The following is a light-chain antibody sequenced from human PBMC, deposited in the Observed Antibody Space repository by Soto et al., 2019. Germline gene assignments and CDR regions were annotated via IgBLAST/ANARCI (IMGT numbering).Light chain of an antibody. V-gene: IGLV2-14*01. CDR3: SSFSTTSSSFLL. CDR1: NSDVGGYNY. J-gene: IGLJ3*02. CDR2: DVT. Sequence: QSVLTQPASVSDSPGQSITISCTGTNSDVGGYNYVSWYQHHPGKAPKLIVYDVTSRPSGVSNRFSGSKSGNTASLTISGLQPEDEAVYYCSSFSTTSSSFLLFGGGTKLTVL.